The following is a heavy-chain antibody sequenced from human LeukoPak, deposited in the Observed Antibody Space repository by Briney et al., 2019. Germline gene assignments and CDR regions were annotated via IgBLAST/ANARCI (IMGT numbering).Heavy chain of an antibody. Sequence: ASVKVSCKASGYTFTSYGISWVRQAPGQGLEWMGWISAYNGNTNYAQKLQGRVTMTTDTSTSTAYMELSSLRSEDTAVYYCLGYCSSTSCYPLAYYYYGMDVWGQGTTVTVSS. CDR3: LGYCSSTSCYPLAYYYYGMDV. CDR1: GYTFTSYG. D-gene: IGHD2-2*01. V-gene: IGHV1-18*01. CDR2: ISAYNGNT. J-gene: IGHJ6*02.